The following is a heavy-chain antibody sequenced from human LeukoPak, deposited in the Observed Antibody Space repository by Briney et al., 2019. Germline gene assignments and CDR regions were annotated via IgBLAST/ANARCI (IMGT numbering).Heavy chain of an antibody. Sequence: SETLSLTCTVSGGSISSYYWSWIRQPPGKGLEWMGYIYYSGSTNYNPSLKSRVTISVDTSKNQFSLKLSSVTAADTAVYYCARAGEYDFWSGYYDVWGQGTLVTVSS. V-gene: IGHV4-59*01. J-gene: IGHJ4*02. CDR3: ARAGEYDFWSGYYDV. D-gene: IGHD3-3*01. CDR1: GGSISSYY. CDR2: IYYSGST.